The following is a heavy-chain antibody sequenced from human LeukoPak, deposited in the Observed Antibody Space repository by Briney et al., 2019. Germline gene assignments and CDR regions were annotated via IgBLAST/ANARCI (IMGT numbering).Heavy chain of an antibody. CDR3: ARTFSTSSFEYYFDY. Sequence: GGSLRLSCAASGFTFSSYGMHWVRQAPGKGLEWVANIKQDGSVKYYVDSVKGRFTISRDNAKNSLYLQMNSLRVEDTALYYCARTFSTSSFEYYFDYWGQGALVTVSS. D-gene: IGHD2-2*01. CDR2: IKQDGSVK. CDR1: GFTFSSYG. J-gene: IGHJ4*02. V-gene: IGHV3-7*01.